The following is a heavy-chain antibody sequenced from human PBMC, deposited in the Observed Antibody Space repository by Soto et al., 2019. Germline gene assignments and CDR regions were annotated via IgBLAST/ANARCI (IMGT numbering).Heavy chain of an antibody. CDR2: ISAYNGNT. CDR3: ARVWVGTTFAYYYGMDV. V-gene: IGHV1-18*01. J-gene: IGHJ6*02. D-gene: IGHD1-26*01. Sequence: SCKASGYTFTSYGINWVRQAPGQGLEWMGWISAYNGNTNYAQKLQGRVTMTTDTSTSTAYMELRSLRSDDTAVYYCARVWVGTTFAYYYGMDVWGQGTTVTSP. CDR1: GYTFTSYG.